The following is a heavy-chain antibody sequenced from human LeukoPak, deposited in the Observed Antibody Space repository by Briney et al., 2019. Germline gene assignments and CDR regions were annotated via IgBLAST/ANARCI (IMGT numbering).Heavy chain of an antibody. V-gene: IGHV4-59*12. CDR1: GGSMNSYY. Sequence: PSETLSLTCTVSGGSMNSYYWSWIRQPPGKGLEWIGHIYYAGSTNYNPSLKSRITISVDTSKNQFSLKLSSVTAADTAVYYCARVYYYYYYMDVWGKGTTVTVSS. CDR2: IYYAGST. CDR3: ARVYYYYYYMDV. J-gene: IGHJ6*03.